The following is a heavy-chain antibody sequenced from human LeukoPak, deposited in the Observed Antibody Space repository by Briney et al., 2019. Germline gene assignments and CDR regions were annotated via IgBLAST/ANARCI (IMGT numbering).Heavy chain of an antibody. Sequence: VASVKVSCKVSGYTFTGYYMHWVRQAPGQGLEWMGWINPHSGGTNYAQKFQGRVTMTRDTSISTAYMELSRLRSDDTAVYYCARFGLTARYRNWFDPWGQGTLVTVSS. D-gene: IGHD4/OR15-4a*01. V-gene: IGHV1-2*02. J-gene: IGHJ5*02. CDR1: GYTFTGYY. CDR2: INPHSGGT. CDR3: ARFGLTARYRNWFDP.